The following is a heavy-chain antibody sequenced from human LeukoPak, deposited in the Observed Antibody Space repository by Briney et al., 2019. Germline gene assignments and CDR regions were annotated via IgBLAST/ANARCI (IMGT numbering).Heavy chain of an antibody. CDR1: GFTVSSNY. J-gene: IGHJ4*02. CDR2: IRYDGSYK. Sequence: GGSLRLSCAASGFTVSSNYMSWVRQAPGKGLEWVAFIRYDGSYKNYADSVKGRFTISRDTSKNTLYLQMNSLKAEDTAIYYCAKNGLRYISGTYYDFWGQGTLVTVSS. CDR3: AKNGLRYISGTYYDF. D-gene: IGHD3-10*01. V-gene: IGHV3-30*02.